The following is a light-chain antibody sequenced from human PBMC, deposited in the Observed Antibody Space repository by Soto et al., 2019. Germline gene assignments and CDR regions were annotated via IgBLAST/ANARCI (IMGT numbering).Light chain of an antibody. Sequence: EIVMTQSPATLSVSPGERATLSCRASQSVRSKLAWYQQKPGQAPRLLIYGASTRATGIPARFSGSGSGTEFTLTISSLQSEDIAVYYCQQYNDWRTFGKGTKLE. CDR2: GAS. CDR1: QSVRSK. J-gene: IGKJ2*01. CDR3: QQYNDWRT. V-gene: IGKV3-15*01.